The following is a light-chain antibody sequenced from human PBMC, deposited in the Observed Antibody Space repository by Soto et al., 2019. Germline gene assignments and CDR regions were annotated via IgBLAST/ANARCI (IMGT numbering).Light chain of an antibody. J-gene: IGLJ3*02. CDR2: DVT. Sequence: QSVLTQPRSVSGSPGQSVTISCTGTSGDVVGYDYVSWYLKHPDKAPNLIIYDVTKRPSGVPDRFSASKSGNTAYLTVSGLQSEDEAEYYCHSYASRYKLVFGGGTQLTVL. V-gene: IGLV2-11*01. CDR3: HSYASRYKLV. CDR1: SGDVVGYDY.